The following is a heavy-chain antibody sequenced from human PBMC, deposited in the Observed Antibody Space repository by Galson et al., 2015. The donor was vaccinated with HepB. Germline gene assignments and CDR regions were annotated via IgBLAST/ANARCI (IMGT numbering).Heavy chain of an antibody. V-gene: IGHV3-21*01. J-gene: IGHJ2*01. CDR1: GFTFSSYS. CDR3: ARDVHRSTVVTLYWYFDL. D-gene: IGHD4-23*01. Sequence: SLRLSCAASGFTFSSYSMNWVRQAPGKGLEWVSSISSSSSYIYYADSVKGRFTISRDNAKNSLYLQMNSLRAEDTAVYYCARDVHRSTVVTLYWYFDLWGRGTLVTVSS. CDR2: ISSSSSYI.